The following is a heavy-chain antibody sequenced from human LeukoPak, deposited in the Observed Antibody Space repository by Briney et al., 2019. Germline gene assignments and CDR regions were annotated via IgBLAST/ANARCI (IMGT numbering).Heavy chain of an antibody. CDR1: GGSISSGGYS. CDR2: IYHSGST. J-gene: IGHJ4*02. CDR3: ASHRPYYYDSSGYPWDY. D-gene: IGHD3-22*01. Sequence: SETLSLTCAVSGGSISSGGYSWSWIRQPPGKGLEWIGYIYHSGSTYYNPSLKSRVTISVDRSKNQFSLKLSSVTAADTAVYYCASHRPYYYDSSGYPWDYWGQGTLVTVSS. V-gene: IGHV4-30-2*01.